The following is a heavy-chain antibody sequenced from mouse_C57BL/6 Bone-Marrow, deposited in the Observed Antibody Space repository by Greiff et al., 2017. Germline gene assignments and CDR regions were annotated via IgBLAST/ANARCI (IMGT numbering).Heavy chain of an antibody. CDR3: ARQGIVTTKFAY. D-gene: IGHD2-5*01. CDR1: GFTFSDYY. J-gene: IGHJ3*01. V-gene: IGHV5-12*01. Sequence: EVKLMESGGGLVQPGGSLKLSCAASGFTFSDYYMYWVRQTPEKRLEWVAYISNGGGSTYYPDTVKGRFTISRDTAKNTLYLQMSRLKSEDTAMYYCARQGIVTTKFAYWGQGTLVTVSA. CDR2: ISNGGGST.